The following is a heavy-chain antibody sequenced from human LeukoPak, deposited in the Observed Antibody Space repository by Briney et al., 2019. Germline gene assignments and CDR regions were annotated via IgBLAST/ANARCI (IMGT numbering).Heavy chain of an antibody. D-gene: IGHD6-13*01. Sequence: PSETLSLTCTVSSYSISSGYYWGWIRQSPGKGLEWIGSIYYSGSTYYNPSLKSRVTISVDTSKNQFSLKLSSVTAADTAVYYCARSQAAAAPFDYWGQGTLVTVSS. CDR2: IYYSGST. CDR1: SYSISSGYY. V-gene: IGHV4-38-2*02. CDR3: ARSQAAAAPFDY. J-gene: IGHJ4*02.